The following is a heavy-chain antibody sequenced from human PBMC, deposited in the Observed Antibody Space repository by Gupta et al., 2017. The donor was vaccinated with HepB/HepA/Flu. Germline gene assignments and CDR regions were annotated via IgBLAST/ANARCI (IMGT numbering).Heavy chain of an antibody. J-gene: IGHJ6*02. V-gene: IGHV3-20*04. CDR2: ITYNGGST. CDR1: CFTFGDHG. D-gene: IGHD3-10*01. CDR3: ARGYNDIKAFYYGMDV. Sequence: EVQLMESGGRVIRPGGALRLSCASSCFTFGDHGMGWVRHAPGKGLEWVTGITYNGGSTAYSDSVKGRFTISRDNAENSLYLQMDSLRAEDTALYFCARGYNDIKAFYYGMDVWGQGTTVTVSS.